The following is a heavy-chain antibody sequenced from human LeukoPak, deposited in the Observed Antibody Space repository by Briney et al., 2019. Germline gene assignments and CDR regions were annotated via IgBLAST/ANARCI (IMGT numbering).Heavy chain of an antibody. CDR2: THYSGST. V-gene: IGHV4-39*07. J-gene: IGHJ4*02. CDR3: AREMYDSGGYRVSYFDY. CDR1: GPSISNTIYY. Sequence: PSETLSLTCSVSGPSISNTIYYGGWVRQPPGKGLDWIGSTHYSGSTYYNPSLMSRVTISTDTSKNQFSLKLSSVTAADTAVYYCAREMYDSGGYRVSYFDYWGQGTLVTVSS. D-gene: IGHD3-22*01.